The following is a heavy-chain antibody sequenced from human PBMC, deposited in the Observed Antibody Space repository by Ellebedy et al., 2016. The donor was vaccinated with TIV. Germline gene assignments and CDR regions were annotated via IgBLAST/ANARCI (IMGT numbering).Heavy chain of an antibody. CDR3: ARGGLEPQDYYYYMDV. CDR2: ISSSSSYI. Sequence: GESLKISXAASGFTFSDYYMSWIRQAPGKGLEWVSSISSSSSYIYYADSVKGRFTISRDNAKNSLYLQMNSLRAEDTAVYYCARGGLEPQDYYYYMDVWGKGTTVTVSS. J-gene: IGHJ6*03. V-gene: IGHV3-11*06. D-gene: IGHD3/OR15-3a*01. CDR1: GFTFSDYY.